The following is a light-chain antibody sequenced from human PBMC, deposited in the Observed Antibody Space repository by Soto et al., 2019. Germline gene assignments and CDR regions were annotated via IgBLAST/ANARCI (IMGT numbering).Light chain of an antibody. CDR1: TTDIRRYNY. V-gene: IGLV2-14*01. CDR3: SSYTSSGTLV. J-gene: IGLJ2*01. Sequence: QAVLTQPASVSGSPGQSITISCTGTTTDIRRYNYVSWYQRHPDKAPKLILYEVSNRPSGVSDRFSGSKSGTTASLTISGLQPEDEASYYCSSYTSSGTLVFGGGTKLTVL. CDR2: EVS.